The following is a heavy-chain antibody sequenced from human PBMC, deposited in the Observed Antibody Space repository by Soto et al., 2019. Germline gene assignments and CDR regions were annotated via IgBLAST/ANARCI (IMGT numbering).Heavy chain of an antibody. CDR1: GFAFSTYS. V-gene: IGHV3-48*02. D-gene: IGHD2-8*01. J-gene: IGHJ5*02. CDR2: ISFSSTTI. CDR3: ARDNGMAGSFDP. Sequence: GGSLRLSCAASGFAFSTYSMNWVRQAPGKGLEWVSYISFSSTTIFYADSVRGRFTISRDNAKNSLYLQMNTLRDEDTAVYYCARDNGMAGSFDPWGQGTLVTVSS.